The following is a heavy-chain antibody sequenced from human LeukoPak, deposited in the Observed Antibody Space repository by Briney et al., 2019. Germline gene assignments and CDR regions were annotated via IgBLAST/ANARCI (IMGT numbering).Heavy chain of an antibody. CDR1: GFTFSSYS. Sequence: GGSLRLSCAASGFTFSSYSMNWVRQAPGKGLEWVSYISSSSTTIYYADSAKGRFTISRDNAKNSLYLQMSSLRVEDTAVYYCARDPDYWGQGTLVTVSS. J-gene: IGHJ4*02. CDR2: ISSSSTTI. CDR3: ARDPDY. V-gene: IGHV3-48*04.